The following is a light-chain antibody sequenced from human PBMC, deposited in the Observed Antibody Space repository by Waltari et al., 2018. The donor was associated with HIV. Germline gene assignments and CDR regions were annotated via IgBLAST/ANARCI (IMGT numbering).Light chain of an antibody. V-gene: IGLV1-47*01. Sequence: QSALTQPPSTSGTPGQRVTMSCSGSSSNVGRDNVYWYQQIPGTAPKLLIYNDYQRPSGVPDRFSGSKSGTSASRAISGLRSEDEADYYCAAWDNILSGYVFGTGTKVTVL. CDR1: SSNVGRDN. CDR3: AAWDNILSGYV. J-gene: IGLJ1*01. CDR2: NDY.